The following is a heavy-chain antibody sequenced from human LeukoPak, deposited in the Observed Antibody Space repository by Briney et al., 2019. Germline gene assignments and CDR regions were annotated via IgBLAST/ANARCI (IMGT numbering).Heavy chain of an antibody. V-gene: IGHV3-30*02. J-gene: IGHJ4*02. CDR1: GFTFSSYG. CDR3: AKTLRYYSGWYDY. CDR2: IRYDGSNK. Sequence: GGSLRLSCAASGFTFSSYGMHWVRQAPGKGLEWVAFIRYDGSNKYYADSVKGRFTISKDNSKNTLYLQMNSLRAEDTAVYYCAKTLRYYSGWYDYWGQGTLVTVSS. D-gene: IGHD6-19*01.